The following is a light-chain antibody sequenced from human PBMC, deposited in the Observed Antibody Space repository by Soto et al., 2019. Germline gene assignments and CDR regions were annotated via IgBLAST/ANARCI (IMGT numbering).Light chain of an antibody. J-gene: IGKJ1*01. V-gene: IGKV1-39*01. CDR3: QQGYSTPWT. CDR2: AAS. Sequence: DIQITQSPSSLSASVGDRVTITCRASQNINSYLHWYQQKPGTAPKLLIYAASTLQSGVPSRFSVSVSGTDFTLTLNSLQPEEFATYDGQQGYSTPWTVGQGTKVDIK. CDR1: QNINSY.